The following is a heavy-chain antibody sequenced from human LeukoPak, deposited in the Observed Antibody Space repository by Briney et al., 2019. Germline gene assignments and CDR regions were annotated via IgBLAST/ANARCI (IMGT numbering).Heavy chain of an antibody. CDR1: GYTFINYD. Sequence: GASVKFSCKASGYTFINYDIMWVRQATGQGLEWMGWMNSNSGNTDYAQKFHGRVTLPRDTSMSTAYMELSSLRFEDTAVYYFTRGRGGTIVRGYMDYWGQGTLVTVSS. J-gene: IGHJ4*02. D-gene: IGHD3-10*01. CDR3: TRGRGGTIVRGYMDY. CDR2: MNSNSGNT. V-gene: IGHV1-8*01.